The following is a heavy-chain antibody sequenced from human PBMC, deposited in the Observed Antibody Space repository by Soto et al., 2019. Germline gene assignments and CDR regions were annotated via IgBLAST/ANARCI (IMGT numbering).Heavy chain of an antibody. J-gene: IGHJ6*02. CDR3: AREYYEYGLEV. Sequence: EVQLVDSGGGVVQPGGSLRLSCAASGFSFSTYSMNWVRQAPGKGLEWGSYISSRGNNIYYADSVKGRFTISRDNAKNSLNLQMNSLRDEDTAVYYCAREYYEYGLEVWGQGTTVIVSS. D-gene: IGHD3-22*01. CDR2: ISSRGNNI. V-gene: IGHV3-48*02. CDR1: GFSFSTYS.